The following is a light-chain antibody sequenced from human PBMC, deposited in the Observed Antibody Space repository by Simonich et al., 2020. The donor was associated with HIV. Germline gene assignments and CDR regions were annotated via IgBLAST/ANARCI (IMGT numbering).Light chain of an antibody. Sequence: QTVVTQEPSFSVSPGGTVTITCGFSSGSVSTSYYHSWYQQTPGPAPRTLIYSTNTRSSGVPVRFAGSILGNKAALTITGAQADDEPDYYCVLYVGSGIWVFGGGTKLTVL. J-gene: IGLJ3*02. CDR3: VLYVGSGIWV. CDR1: SGSVSTSYY. CDR2: STN. V-gene: IGLV8-61*01.